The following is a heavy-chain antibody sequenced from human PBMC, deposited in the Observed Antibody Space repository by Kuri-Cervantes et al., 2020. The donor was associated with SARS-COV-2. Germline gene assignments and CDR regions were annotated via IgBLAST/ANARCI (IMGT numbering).Heavy chain of an antibody. V-gene: IGHV3-33*01. CDR1: GFTFSSYG. CDR3: ARAIGSWFGY. D-gene: IGHD6-13*01. CDR2: IWYDGSNK. J-gene: IGHJ4*02. Sequence: GGSLRLSCAASGFTFSSYGMHWVRQAPGKGLEWVAVIWYDGSNKYYADSVKGRFTISRDNSKNSLYLQMNSLRDEDTAVYYCARAIGSWFGYWGQGTLVTVSS.